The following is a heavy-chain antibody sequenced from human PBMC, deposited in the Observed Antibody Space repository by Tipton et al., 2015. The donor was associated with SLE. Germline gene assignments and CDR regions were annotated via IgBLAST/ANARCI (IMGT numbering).Heavy chain of an antibody. Sequence: TLSLTCAVYGGSFSSGGYSWSWIRQPPGKGLEWIGYIYHSGSTYYNPSLKSRVTISVDRSKNQFSLKLSSVTAADTAVYYCASRGVPDAFDIWGQGTMVTVSS. V-gene: IGHV4-30-2*01. D-gene: IGHD3-10*01. CDR3: ASRGVPDAFDI. CDR2: IYHSGST. J-gene: IGHJ3*02. CDR1: GGSFSSGGYS.